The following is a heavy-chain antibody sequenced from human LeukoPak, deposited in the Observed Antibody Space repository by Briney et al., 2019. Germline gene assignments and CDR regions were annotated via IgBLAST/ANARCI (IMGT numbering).Heavy chain of an antibody. Sequence: PSETLSLTCTVSGGSISSSSYYWSWIRQPPGKGLEWIGEINHSGSTNYNPSLKSRVTISVDTSKNQFSLKLSSVTAADTAVYYCAVAYCGGDCYRAPIDYWGQGTLVTVSS. CDR2: INHSGST. CDR3: AVAYCGGDCYRAPIDY. J-gene: IGHJ4*02. D-gene: IGHD2-21*02. CDR1: GGSISSSSYY. V-gene: IGHV4-39*07.